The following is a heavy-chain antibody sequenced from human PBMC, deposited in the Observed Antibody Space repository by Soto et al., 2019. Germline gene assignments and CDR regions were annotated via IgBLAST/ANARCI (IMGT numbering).Heavy chain of an antibody. CDR2: IIPIFGTA. Sequence: SVKVSCKTSGGTFSSYAISWVRQAPGQGLEWMGGIIPIFGTANYAQKFQGRVTITADESTSTAYMELSSLRSEDTAVYYCARNEGAGWSRFDYWGQGTLVTVSS. J-gene: IGHJ4*02. D-gene: IGHD6-19*01. CDR3: ARNEGAGWSRFDY. V-gene: IGHV1-69*13. CDR1: GGTFSSYA.